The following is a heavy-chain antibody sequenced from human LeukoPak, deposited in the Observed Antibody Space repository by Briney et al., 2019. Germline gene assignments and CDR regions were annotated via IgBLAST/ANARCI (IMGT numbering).Heavy chain of an antibody. CDR2: INGGGSTT. CDR1: GFTFRSYW. CDR3: ARGVAVSSRIAAV. Sequence: GGSLRLSCATSGFTFRSYWMSWVRQAPGKGLEWFSAINGGGSTTSYADSVKGRFTISRDNSKNTLYLQMNSLGAEDTAVYYCARGVAVSSRIAAVWGQGTLVTVSS. V-gene: IGHV3-23*01. J-gene: IGHJ4*02. D-gene: IGHD6-13*01.